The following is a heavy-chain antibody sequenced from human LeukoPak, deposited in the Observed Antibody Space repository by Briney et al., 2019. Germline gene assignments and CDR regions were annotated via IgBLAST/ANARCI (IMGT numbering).Heavy chain of an antibody. CDR1: GGSISSYY. CDR3: ARARVDSYDY. J-gene: IGHJ4*02. Sequence: SETLSLTCTVSGGSISSYYWSWIRQPPGKGLEWIGYIYYSGSTNYNPSLKSRVTISVDTSKSQFSLKLSSVTAADTAVYYCARARVDSYDYWGQGTLVTVSS. V-gene: IGHV4-59*01. D-gene: IGHD3-3*01. CDR2: IYYSGST.